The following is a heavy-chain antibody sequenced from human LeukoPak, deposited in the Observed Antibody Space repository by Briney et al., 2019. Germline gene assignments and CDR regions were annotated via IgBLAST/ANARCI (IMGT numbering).Heavy chain of an antibody. CDR3: ARGSGSGSYYPRFDY. Sequence: GGSLRLSCAASGFTFSSYSMNWVRQAPGKGLEWVSSISSSSDYIYYADSVKGRFTISRDNAKNSLYVQMNSLRAEETAVYYCARGSGSGSYYPRFDYWGQGTLVTVSS. CDR1: GFTFSSYS. D-gene: IGHD3-10*01. V-gene: IGHV3-21*01. CDR2: ISSSSDYI. J-gene: IGHJ4*02.